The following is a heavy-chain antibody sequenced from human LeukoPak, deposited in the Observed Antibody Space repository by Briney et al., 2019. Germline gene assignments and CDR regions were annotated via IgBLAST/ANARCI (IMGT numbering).Heavy chain of an antibody. CDR1: GGAFSSYA. J-gene: IGHJ4*02. V-gene: IGHV1-69*13. D-gene: IGHD4-17*01. Sequence: ASVKVSCKASGGAFSSYAIRWVRKAPGQGLEWMVGIIPIFGTANYAQKFQGRVTITADESTSTAYMELSSLRSEGTAVYYCARGYYGDYNAPVDYWGQGTLVTVSS. CDR2: IIPIFGTA. CDR3: ARGYYGDYNAPVDY.